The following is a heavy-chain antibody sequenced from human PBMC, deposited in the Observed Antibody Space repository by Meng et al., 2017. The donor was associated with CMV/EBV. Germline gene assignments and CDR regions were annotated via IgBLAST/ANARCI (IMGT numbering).Heavy chain of an antibody. CDR3: CRELLPYPARYYYYGMDV. V-gene: IGHV4-38-2*02. D-gene: IGHD1-26*01. CDR1: GYSISSGYY. J-gene: IGHJ6*02. CDR2: IYHSGST. Sequence: GSLRLSCTVSGYSISSGYYWGWIRQPPGKGLEWIGSIYHSGSTYYNPSLKSRVTISVDTSKNQFSLKLSSVTAADTAVYYCCRELLPYPARYYYYGMDVWGQGTTVPVSS.